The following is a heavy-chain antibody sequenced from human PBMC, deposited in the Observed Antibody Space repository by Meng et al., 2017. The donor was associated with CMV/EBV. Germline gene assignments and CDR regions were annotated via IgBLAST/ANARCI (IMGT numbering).Heavy chain of an antibody. Sequence: EVQLXXXXXGLVXPXXXLRLXXXASGFTFSNAWMSWVRQAPGKGLEWVGRIKSKTDGGTTDYAAPVKGRFTISRDDSKNTLYLQMNSLKTEDTAVYYCTTPNYYDSSGYYYWGQGTLVTVSS. V-gene: IGHV3-15*01. CDR2: IKSKTDGGTT. J-gene: IGHJ4*02. CDR3: TTPNYYDSSGYYY. CDR1: GFTFSNAW. D-gene: IGHD3-22*01.